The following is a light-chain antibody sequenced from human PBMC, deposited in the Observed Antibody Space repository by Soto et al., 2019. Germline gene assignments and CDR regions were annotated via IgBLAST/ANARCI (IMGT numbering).Light chain of an antibody. Sequence: QSVLTQPASVSGSPGQSITISGTGTSSDVGGYDYVSWYQLHPGKAPKLMVFEVNNRPSGVSYRFSGSRSGNTASLTISGLQAEDEADYFCSSYTSGSTLYVFGSGTKVTVL. V-gene: IGLV2-14*01. J-gene: IGLJ1*01. CDR1: SSDVGGYDY. CDR3: SSYTSGSTLYV. CDR2: EVN.